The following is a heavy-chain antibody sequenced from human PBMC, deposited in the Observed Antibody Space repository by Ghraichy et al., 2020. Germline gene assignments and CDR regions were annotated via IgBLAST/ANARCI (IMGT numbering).Heavy chain of an antibody. CDR1: GFTFSSYS. J-gene: IGHJ5*02. CDR2: ISSSSSYI. V-gene: IGHV3-21*05. CDR3: ARDRRGSVGRAKNWFDP. Sequence: LSLTCAASGFTFSSYSMNWVRQAPGKGLEWVSYISSSSSYIYYADSVKGRFTISRDNAKNSLYLQMNSLRAEDTAVYYCARDRRGSVGRAKNWFDPWGQGTLVTVSS. D-gene: IGHD1-26*01.